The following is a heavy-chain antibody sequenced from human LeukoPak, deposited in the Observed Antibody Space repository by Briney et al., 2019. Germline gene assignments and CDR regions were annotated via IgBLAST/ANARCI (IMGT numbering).Heavy chain of an antibody. J-gene: IGHJ3*02. CDR3: ARGYSSGWYRVGAFDI. Sequence: PSETLSLTCAVYGGSFSGYYWSWIRQPPGKGLEWIGEINHSGSTNYNPSLKSRVTISVDTSKNQFSLKLSSVTAADTAVYYCARGYSSGWYRVGAFDIWGQGTMVTVSS. D-gene: IGHD6-19*01. CDR1: GGSFSGYY. V-gene: IGHV4-34*01. CDR2: INHSGST.